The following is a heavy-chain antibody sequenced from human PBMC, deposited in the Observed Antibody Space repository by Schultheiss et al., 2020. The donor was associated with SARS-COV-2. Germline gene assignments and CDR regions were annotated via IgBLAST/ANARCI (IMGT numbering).Heavy chain of an antibody. D-gene: IGHD5-12*01. Sequence: SVKVSCKASGYTFTGYYMHWVRQAPGQGLEWMGWINPILGIANYAQKFQGRVTITADKSTSTAYMELSSLRSEDTAVYYCASGMRGYSAYWGQGTLVTVSS. CDR1: GYTFTGYY. J-gene: IGHJ4*02. CDR2: INPILGIA. CDR3: ASGMRGYSAY. V-gene: IGHV1-69*10.